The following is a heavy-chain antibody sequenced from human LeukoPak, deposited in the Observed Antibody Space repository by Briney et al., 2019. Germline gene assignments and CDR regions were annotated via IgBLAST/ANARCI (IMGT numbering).Heavy chain of an antibody. D-gene: IGHD5-18*01. J-gene: IGHJ4*02. CDR1: GFTFSSYS. Sequence: SGGSLRLSCAASGFTFSSYSMNWVRQAPGKGLEWVSYISSSSSTIYYADSVKGRFTISRDNSKNTLYLQMNSLRAEDTAVYYCAKTVDTAMVSDYWGQGTLVTVSS. CDR2: ISSSSSTI. CDR3: AKTVDTAMVSDY. V-gene: IGHV3-48*01.